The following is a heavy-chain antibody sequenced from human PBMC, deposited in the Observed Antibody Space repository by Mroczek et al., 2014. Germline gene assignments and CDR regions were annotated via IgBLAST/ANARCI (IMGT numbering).Heavy chain of an antibody. V-gene: IGHV3-23*01. Sequence: VQLQQWGGGLVQPGGSLRLSCAASGFTFSSYAMSWVRQAPGKGLEWVSAISGSGGSTYYADSVKGRFTISRDNSKNTLYLQMNSLRAEDTAVYYCAKVGCSSTSCPYGMDVWGQGTTVTVSS. CDR1: GFTFSSYA. CDR2: ISGSGGST. J-gene: IGHJ6*02. D-gene: IGHD2-2*01. CDR3: AKVGCSSTSCPYGMDV.